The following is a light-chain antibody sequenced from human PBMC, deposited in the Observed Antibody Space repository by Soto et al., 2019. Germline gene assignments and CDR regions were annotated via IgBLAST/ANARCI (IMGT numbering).Light chain of an antibody. CDR2: GES. J-gene: IGKJ2*01. CDR1: QSVTSGY. Sequence: EIVLTKTPGTLSLSPGERATLSCRASQSVTSGYLAWFQQKPGQSPRLLIYGESNRATGIPDRFSGSGSGTDFTLTISRLEPEDFAVYYCQQYGSSPYTFGQGTKLEIK. CDR3: QQYGSSPYT. V-gene: IGKV3-20*01.